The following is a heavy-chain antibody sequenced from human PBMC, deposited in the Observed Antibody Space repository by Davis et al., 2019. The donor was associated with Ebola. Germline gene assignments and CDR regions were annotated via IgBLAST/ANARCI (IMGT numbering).Heavy chain of an antibody. D-gene: IGHD3-3*01. CDR2: IFHSGST. J-gene: IGHJ4*02. CDR3: ARDPTYYDFWSGYLDY. V-gene: IGHV4-4*02. CDR1: GGSISRCNW. Sequence: SETLSLTCAVSGGSISRCNWRSWLRSPPGQGLEWTGEIFHSGSTNYNPSLKSRVTISVDKSKNQFSLKLSSVTAADTAVYYCARDPTYYDFWSGYLDYWGQGTLVTVSS.